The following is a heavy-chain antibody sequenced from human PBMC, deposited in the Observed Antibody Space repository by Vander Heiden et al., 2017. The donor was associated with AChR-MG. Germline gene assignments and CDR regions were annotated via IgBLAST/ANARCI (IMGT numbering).Heavy chain of an antibody. CDR1: GFPFSSHA. CDR3: AKDRVNAFDI. CDR2: IDGSGATT. J-gene: IGHJ3*02. Sequence: EVQLLESGGGLVQPGGSLRLSRAAPGFPFSSHAVRWVRQAPGKGLGWVSAIDGSGATTHYADSLKGRFTISRDNSKDTLYLQMNSLRADDTAVYYCAKDRVNAFDIRGQGTMVTVSS. V-gene: IGHV3-23*01.